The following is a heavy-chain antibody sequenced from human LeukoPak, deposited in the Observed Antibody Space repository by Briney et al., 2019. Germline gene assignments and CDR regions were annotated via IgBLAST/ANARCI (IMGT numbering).Heavy chain of an antibody. CDR2: IYYSGST. CDR1: GGSISSGSYY. V-gene: IGHV4-39*01. CDR3: ARKLGTDFDY. J-gene: IGHJ4*02. D-gene: IGHD1-7*01. Sequence: SETLSLTCTVSGGSISSGSYYWGWIRQPPGKGLEWIGSIYYSGSTYYNPSLKSRVTISVDTSKNQFSLKLSSVTAADTAVYYCARKLGTDFDYWGQGTLVTVSS.